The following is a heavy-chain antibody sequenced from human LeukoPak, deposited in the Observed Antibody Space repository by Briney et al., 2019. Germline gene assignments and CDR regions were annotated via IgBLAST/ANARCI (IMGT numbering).Heavy chain of an antibody. CDR3: ASTTPRYRYCSGGSCYGAFDI. CDR2: IYYSGST. J-gene: IGHJ3*02. CDR1: GGSISSSSYY. V-gene: IGHV4-39*07. D-gene: IGHD2-15*01. Sequence: PSETLSLTCTVSGGSISSSSYYWGWIRQPPGKGLEWIGSIYYSGSTYYNPSLKSRVTISVDTSKNQFSLKLSSVTATDTAVYYCASTTPRYRYCSGGSCYGAFDIWGQGTMVTVSS.